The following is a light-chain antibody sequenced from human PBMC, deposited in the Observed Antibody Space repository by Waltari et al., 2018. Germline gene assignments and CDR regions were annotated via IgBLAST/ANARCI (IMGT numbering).Light chain of an antibody. Sequence: DIQMTQSPSSLSASVGDRVTITCRASQSISSSLHWYKQKPGKAPKLLIYAASSLQSGVPSRFRGSGSGTDFTLTISSLQPEDFATYYCQQGYSTPLTFGGGTKVEIK. CDR2: AAS. CDR3: QQGYSTPLT. V-gene: IGKV1-39*01. J-gene: IGKJ4*01. CDR1: QSISSS.